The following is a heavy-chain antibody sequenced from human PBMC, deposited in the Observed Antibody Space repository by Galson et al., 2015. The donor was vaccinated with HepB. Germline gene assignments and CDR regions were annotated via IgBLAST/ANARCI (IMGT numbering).Heavy chain of an antibody. V-gene: IGHV6-1*01. CDR1: GDSVSSNYAV. CDR3: AYGVDV. Sequence: CAISGDSVSSNYAVWNWIRQSPSRGLEWLGRTYYRSKWIHDYAESVKSRITITPDTSKNLVSLQLHSVIPEDAAVYYCAYGVDVWGQGTTVTVSS. J-gene: IGHJ6*02. CDR2: TYYRSKWIH.